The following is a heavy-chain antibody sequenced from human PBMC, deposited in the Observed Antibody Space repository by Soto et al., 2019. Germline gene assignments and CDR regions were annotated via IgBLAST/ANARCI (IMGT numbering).Heavy chain of an antibody. V-gene: IGHV3-23*01. J-gene: IGHJ3*02. CDR2: MGGANGDT. D-gene: IGHD2-21*01. CDR1: GFIFSNYA. Sequence: EVQMLESGGGLAQPGGSLRLSCAASGFIFSNYAMSWVRQAPGKGLEWVAGMGGANGDTYYADSVRGRFAISRDNSKSTLFLQMNSLRAEDTAVYYCAKDRVNHNSVWDPFDIWGQGTMVTVSS. CDR3: AKDRVNHNSVWDPFDI.